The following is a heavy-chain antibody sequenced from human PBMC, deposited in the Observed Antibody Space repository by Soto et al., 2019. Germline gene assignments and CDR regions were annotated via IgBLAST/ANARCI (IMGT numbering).Heavy chain of an antibody. CDR3: ARAGGNFDP. CDR1: GGSISGHY. V-gene: IGHV4-59*11. Sequence: PSETLSLTCTVSGGSISGHYWGWIRQPPGKAPEWIGQIFYSGGTNYNPSLEGRVTMSVDTSKSQFSLKLSSTTAADTAVYYCARAGGNFDPWGQGTLVTVSS. J-gene: IGHJ5*02. CDR2: IFYSGGT.